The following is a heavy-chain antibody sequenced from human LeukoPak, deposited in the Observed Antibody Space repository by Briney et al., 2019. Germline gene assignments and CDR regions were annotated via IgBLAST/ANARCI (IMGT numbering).Heavy chain of an antibody. CDR1: GGSFSGYY. Sequence: SETLSLTCAVYGGSFSGYYWSWIRQPPGKGLEWIGEINHSGSTNYNSSLKSRVTISVDTSKNQFSLKLSSVTAADTAVYYCARGVGITGHYFDYWGQGTLVTVSS. CDR3: ARGVGITGHYFDY. V-gene: IGHV4-34*01. J-gene: IGHJ4*02. D-gene: IGHD1-20*01. CDR2: INHSGST.